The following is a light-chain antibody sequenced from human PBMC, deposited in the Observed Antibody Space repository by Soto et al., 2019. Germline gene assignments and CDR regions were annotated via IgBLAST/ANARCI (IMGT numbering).Light chain of an antibody. J-gene: IGKJ5*01. V-gene: IGKV3-11*01. CDR1: QSVGSN. CDR3: QQRSDWPPGAT. Sequence: EIVMTQSPATLSVSPGERATLSCRASQSVGSNLAWYQQKPGQAPRVLIYDASTRATGIPARFSGSGSGTDFTLTISSLEPEDFAVYYCQQRSDWPPGATFGQGTRLEI. CDR2: DAS.